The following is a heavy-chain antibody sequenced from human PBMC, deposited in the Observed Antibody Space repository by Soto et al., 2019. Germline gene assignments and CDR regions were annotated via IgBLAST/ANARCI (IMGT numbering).Heavy chain of an antibody. CDR2: ISSSSSYI. V-gene: IGHV3-21*01. CDR1: GFTFSSYS. Sequence: PGGSLRLSCAASGFTFSSYSMNWVRQAPGKGLEWVSSISSSSSYIYYADSVKGRFTISRDDAKNSLYLQMNSLRAEDTAVYYSARDRVRAAPWPIDVSGQGTTVTVYS. D-gene: IGHD3-10*01. J-gene: IGHJ6*02. CDR3: ARDRVRAAPWPIDV.